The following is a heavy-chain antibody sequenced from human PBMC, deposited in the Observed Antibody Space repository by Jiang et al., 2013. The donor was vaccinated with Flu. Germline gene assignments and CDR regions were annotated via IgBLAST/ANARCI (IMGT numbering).Heavy chain of an antibody. Sequence: SGPGLVKPSETLSLTCTVSGGSVSSGSYYWSWIRQPPGKGLEWIGYIYYSGSTNYNPSLKSRVTISVDTSKNQFSLKLSSVTAADTAVYYCARGVAARPSDYYFDYWGQGTLVTVSS. CDR2: IYYSGST. CDR3: ARGVAARPSDYYFDY. V-gene: IGHV4-61*01. CDR1: GGSVSSGSYY. J-gene: IGHJ4*02. D-gene: IGHD6-6*01.